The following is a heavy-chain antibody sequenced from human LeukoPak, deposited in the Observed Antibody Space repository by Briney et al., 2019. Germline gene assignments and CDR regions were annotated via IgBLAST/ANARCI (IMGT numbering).Heavy chain of an antibody. J-gene: IGHJ4*02. Sequence: ASVTVSFKASGYTFTSYGISWVRQAPGQGLEWMGWISAYNGNTNYAQKLQCRVTMTTDTSTSTAYMELRSLRSDDTAVYYCARDSYYDSSGYYHFDYWGQGTLVTVSS. D-gene: IGHD3-22*01. CDR3: ARDSYYDSSGYYHFDY. CDR1: GYTFTSYG. V-gene: IGHV1-18*01. CDR2: ISAYNGNT.